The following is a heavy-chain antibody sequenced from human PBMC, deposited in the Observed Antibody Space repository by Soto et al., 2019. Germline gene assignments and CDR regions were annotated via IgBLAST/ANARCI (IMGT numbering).Heavy chain of an antibody. J-gene: IGHJ4*02. V-gene: IGHV4-4*07. CDR1: GGSISDYY. CDR2: LYASGTT. CDR3: GKGFYGSGGPDV. Sequence: SETLSLTCTVSGGSISDYYWCWIRQPAGKGLEWIGRLYASGTTDYNPSLRSRVTMSVDTSKNHFSLRLNSVTAADTAVYYCGKGFYGSGGPDVWGPGTLVTVSS. D-gene: IGHD3-10*01.